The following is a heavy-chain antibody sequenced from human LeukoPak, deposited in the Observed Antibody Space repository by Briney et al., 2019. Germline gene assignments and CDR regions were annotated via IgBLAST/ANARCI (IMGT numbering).Heavy chain of an antibody. V-gene: IGHV3-9*01. CDR2: ISWNSGSI. D-gene: IGHD3-22*01. Sequence: GGSLRLSCAASGFTFDDYAMHWVRQAPGKGLEWVSGISWNSGSIGYAHSVKGRFTISRDNAKNSLYLQMNSLRAEDTALYYCAKDKRYYDSSGYYSYYFDYWGQGTLVTVSS. J-gene: IGHJ4*02. CDR1: GFTFDDYA. CDR3: AKDKRYYDSSGYYSYYFDY.